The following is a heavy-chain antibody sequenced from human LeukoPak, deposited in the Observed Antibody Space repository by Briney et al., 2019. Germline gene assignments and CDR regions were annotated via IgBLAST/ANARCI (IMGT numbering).Heavy chain of an antibody. V-gene: IGHV1-18*04. D-gene: IGHD1-20*01. CDR1: GYTSTDTG. CDR3: ARGIIIGTTAYKY. CDR2: ISAYSGNT. J-gene: IGHJ4*02. Sequence: ASVKVSCMASGYTSTDTGISWVRQAPGQGLDWMGWISAYSGNTNYAQMFQGRVTMTTDTSTSTAYMELRSLRSDDTAVYYCARGIIIGTTAYKYWGQGTLVTVSS.